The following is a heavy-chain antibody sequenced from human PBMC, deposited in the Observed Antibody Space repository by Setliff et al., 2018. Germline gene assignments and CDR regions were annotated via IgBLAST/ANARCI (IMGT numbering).Heavy chain of an antibody. Sequence: VSCKTSGYKFNDSAISWVRQGPGQGLEWMGWISAYSGNTYYAQKLHDRVTLTTDTSTSTAYMELRSLGTDDTAVYYCSRLVRYCTTTTCQRASGGEFWGQGTLVTVSS. V-gene: IGHV1-18*01. J-gene: IGHJ4*02. CDR2: ISAYSGNT. CDR3: SRLVRYCTTTTCQRASGGEF. D-gene: IGHD2-2*01. CDR1: GYKFNDSA.